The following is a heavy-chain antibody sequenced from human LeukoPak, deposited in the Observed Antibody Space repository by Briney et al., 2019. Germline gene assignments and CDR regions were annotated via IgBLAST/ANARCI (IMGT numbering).Heavy chain of an antibody. J-gene: IGHJ4*02. D-gene: IGHD3-10*01. CDR1: GFTFSSYA. CDR2: ISGSGGST. CDR3: AKDSVITMVRGVIEY. Sequence: GGSLRLSCAASGFTFSSYAMSWVRQAPGKGLEWVSAISGSGGSTYYADSVKGRFTISRDNSKSTLYLQMNSLRAEDTAVYYCAKDSVITMVRGVIEYWGQGTLVTVSS. V-gene: IGHV3-23*01.